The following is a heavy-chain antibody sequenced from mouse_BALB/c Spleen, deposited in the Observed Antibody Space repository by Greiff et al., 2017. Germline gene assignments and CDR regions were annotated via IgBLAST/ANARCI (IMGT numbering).Heavy chain of an antibody. CDR3: TKCPYGDYAMDY. Sequence: LQQPGAELVTPGASVKMSCKASGYTFTSYNMHWVKQTPGQGLEWIGAIYPGNGDTSYNQKFKGKATLTADKSTSTAYMQLSSLTAEDSAVYYCTKCPYGDYAMDYWGQGTSVTVSS. D-gene: IGHD2-10*02. CDR1: GYTFTSYN. V-gene: IGHV1-12*01. J-gene: IGHJ4*01. CDR2: IYPGNGDT.